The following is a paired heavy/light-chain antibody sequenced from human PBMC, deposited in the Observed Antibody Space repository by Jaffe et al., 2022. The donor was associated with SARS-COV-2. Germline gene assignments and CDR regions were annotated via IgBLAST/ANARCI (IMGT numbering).Light chain of an antibody. J-gene: IGLJ1*01. CDR2: EVS. CDR3: SSYTRSNTYV. V-gene: IGLV2-18*02. Sequence: QSALTQPPSVSGSPGQSVTISCTGTSSDVGNYNRVTWYQQPPGTAPKLIIYEVSNRPSGVPERFSGSKSGNTASLTISGLQAEDEADYYCSSYTRSNTYVFGTGTTVNVL. CDR1: SSDVGNYNR.
Heavy chain of an antibody. V-gene: IGHV3-11*01. J-gene: IGHJ3*02. CDR2: ISDNGRTT. CDR1: GFTFSDYY. Sequence: QVQLVESGGGLVKPGGSLRLSCAASGFTFSDYYMSWIRQAPGKGLEWISYISDNGRTTYHADSVKGRFTISRDNAKNSLYLQMNSLTAGDTAVYYCARAVTFDIWGQGTMVTVSS. CDR3: ARAVTFDI. D-gene: IGHD4-17*01.